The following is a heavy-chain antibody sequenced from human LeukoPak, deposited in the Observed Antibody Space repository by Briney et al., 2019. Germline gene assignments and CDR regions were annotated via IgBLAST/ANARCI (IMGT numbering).Heavy chain of an antibody. J-gene: IGHJ4*02. V-gene: IGHV3-15*01. Sequence: GGALRLSCAASGFTLSDAYMTWVRQTPGEGLEWGGRITSKGDGGTTYYAAPVKGRFIISRNDSKGTLYPQLNSLRTDGTAVYYCLAQNYFGYLGRGTLVTVFS. D-gene: IGHD3-3*02. CDR3: LAQNYFGY. CDR1: GFTLSDAY. CDR2: ITSKGDGGTT.